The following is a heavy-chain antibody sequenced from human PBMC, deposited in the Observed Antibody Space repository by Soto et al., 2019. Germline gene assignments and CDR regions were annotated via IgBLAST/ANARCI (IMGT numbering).Heavy chain of an antibody. CDR1: GYTFTSYG. V-gene: IGHV1-18*01. D-gene: IGHD2-2*01. CDR3: ASVYCSSTSCYPSGHFDY. CDR2: ISAYNGNT. Sequence: ASVKVSCKASGYTFTSYGISWVRQAPGQGLEWMGWISAYNGNTNYAQKLQGRVTMTTDTSTSTAYMELRSLRSDDTAVYYCASVYCSSTSCYPSGHFDYWGQGTLVTVSS. J-gene: IGHJ4*02.